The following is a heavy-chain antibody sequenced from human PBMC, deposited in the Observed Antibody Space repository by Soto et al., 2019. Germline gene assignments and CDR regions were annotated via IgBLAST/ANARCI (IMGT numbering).Heavy chain of an antibody. CDR3: ARKDSSGYSNWFDP. CDR2: IYPADSDT. CDR1: GYTFSRYW. J-gene: IGHJ5*02. D-gene: IGHD3-22*01. Sequence: AGESLKISCKGSGYTFSRYWIAWVRQTPGRGLEWMGIIYPADSDTRYSPSFQGQVTISADKSTSTAYLHWNSLKASDSATYYCARKDSSGYSNWFDPWGQGTLVTVSS. V-gene: IGHV5-51*01.